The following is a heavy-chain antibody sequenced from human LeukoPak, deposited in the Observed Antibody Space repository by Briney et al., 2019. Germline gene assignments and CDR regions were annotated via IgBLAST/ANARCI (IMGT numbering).Heavy chain of an antibody. CDR2: IKEDGSEK. CDR3: VRYCNGGSCYRAAFDV. D-gene: IGHD2-15*01. Sequence: PGGSLRLSCAASGFPLSSYRMSWVRQAPGKGLGWVANIKEDGSEKYYVDSVKGRFTISRDNAKNSLYLQMNSLRVEDSAVYYCVRYCNGGSCYRAAFDVWGPGTMVTVSS. CDR1: GFPLSSYR. V-gene: IGHV3-7*01. J-gene: IGHJ3*01.